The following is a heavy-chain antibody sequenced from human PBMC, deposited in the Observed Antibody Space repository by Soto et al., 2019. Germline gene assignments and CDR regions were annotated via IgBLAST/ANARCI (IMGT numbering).Heavy chain of an antibody. Sequence: GGSLRLSCAASGFTFSNAWMSWVRQAPGKGLEWVGRIKSKTDGGTTDYAATVKGRFNISRDDSKNTLYLQMNSLKTEDTAVYYCTTEYGPYGSVSYYNVFDYWGQGTLVTVSS. CDR1: GFTFSNAW. V-gene: IGHV3-15*01. D-gene: IGHD3-10*01. CDR2: IKSKTDGGTT. J-gene: IGHJ4*02. CDR3: TTEYGPYGSVSYYNVFDY.